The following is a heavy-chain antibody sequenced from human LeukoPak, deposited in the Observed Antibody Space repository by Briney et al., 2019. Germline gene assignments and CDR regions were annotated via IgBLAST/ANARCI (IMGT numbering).Heavy chain of an antibody. CDR3: TRDRGHGFDFDI. Sequence: GGSLRLSCAASGFTFSNAWMSWVRQAPGKGLVWVSRISDDGSSTTSTIYADSVKGRFTISRDNAKNTLYLQMNSLRAEDTAVYYCTRDRGHGFDFDIWGQGTTVTISS. CDR2: ISDDGSSTTST. CDR1: GFTFSNAW. V-gene: IGHV3-74*01. J-gene: IGHJ3*02. D-gene: IGHD3-10*01.